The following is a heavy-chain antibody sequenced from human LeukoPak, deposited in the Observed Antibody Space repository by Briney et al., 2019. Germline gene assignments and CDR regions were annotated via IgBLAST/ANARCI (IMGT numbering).Heavy chain of an antibody. D-gene: IGHD2-15*01. J-gene: IGHJ4*02. Sequence: SVKVSCKASGGTFSSYAISWVRQAPGQGLEWMGGIIPIFGTANYAQKFQGRLTVTRDTSTSTAYMELKRLKSDDTAVYYCARADIIVVAGATPVGSAFEYWGQGTLITVS. CDR3: ARADIIVVAGATPVGSAFEY. CDR2: IIPIFGTA. CDR1: GGTFSSYA. V-gene: IGHV1-69*05.